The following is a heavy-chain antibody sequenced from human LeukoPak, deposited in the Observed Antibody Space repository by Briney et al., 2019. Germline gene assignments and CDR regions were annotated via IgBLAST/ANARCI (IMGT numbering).Heavy chain of an antibody. V-gene: IGHV4-34*01. CDR3: ARLGAPSINYYDDRGYFDL. Sequence: SETLSLTCAVYGGSFSDYYWGWIRQPPGKGLEWIGNIYHRGTTYYNPSLKSRVTISVDTSKNQFSLKLSSVTAADTAVYYCARLGAPSINYYDDRGYFDLWGRGTLVTVSS. J-gene: IGHJ2*01. CDR2: IYHRGTT. D-gene: IGHD3-22*01. CDR1: GGSFSDYY.